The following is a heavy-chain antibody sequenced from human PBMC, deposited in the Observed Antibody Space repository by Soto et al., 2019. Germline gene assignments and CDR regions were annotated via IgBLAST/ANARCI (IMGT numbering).Heavy chain of an antibody. J-gene: IGHJ6*02. V-gene: IGHV3-33*01. CDR2: IWYDGSNK. CDR3: ARVPYDFWSGSTYGMDV. CDR1: GFTFSSYG. D-gene: IGHD3-3*01. Sequence: QVQLVESGGGVVQPGRSLRLSCAASGFTFSSYGMHWVRQAPGKGLEWVAVIWYDGSNKYYADSVKGRFTISRDNSKNTLYLQMNSLRAEDTAVYYCARVPYDFWSGSTYGMDVWGQGTTVTVPS.